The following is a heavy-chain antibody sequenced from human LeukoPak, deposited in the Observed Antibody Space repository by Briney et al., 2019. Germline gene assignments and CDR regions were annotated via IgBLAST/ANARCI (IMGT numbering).Heavy chain of an antibody. CDR2: ISGSGDGT. CDR3: AKVSPYSSGWFQYGMDV. J-gene: IGHJ6*02. V-gene: IGHV3-23*01. Sequence: ASVKVSCKASGGTFSNYAMSWVRQAPGKGLEWASTISGSGDGTYNADSVKGRFTISRDNSKNTLYLQMNSLRAEATAVYYCAKVSPYSSGWFQYGMDVWGQGTTVTVSS. CDR1: GGTFSNYA. D-gene: IGHD6-19*01.